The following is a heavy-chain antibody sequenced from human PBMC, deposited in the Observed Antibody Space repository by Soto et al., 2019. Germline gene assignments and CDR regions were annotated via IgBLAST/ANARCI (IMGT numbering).Heavy chain of an antibody. CDR3: ARGGLSARPDM. V-gene: IGHV3-33*01. J-gene: IGHJ1*01. CDR2: IWYDGSNK. D-gene: IGHD6-6*01. CDR1: GFAFGSNA. Sequence: QVQLAESGGGVVQPGRSLRLSCSASGFAFGSNAMHWVRQTPGKGLEWVAIIWYDGSNKYYGDSVKGRFTISRDNAKNTVYLQMNSLRAEDTAVYYCARGGLSARPDMWGQGTLVTVSS.